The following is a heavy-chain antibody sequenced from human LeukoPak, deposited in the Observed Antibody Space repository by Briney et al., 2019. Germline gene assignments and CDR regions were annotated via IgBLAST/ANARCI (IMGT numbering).Heavy chain of an antibody. D-gene: IGHD4-17*01. CDR3: AKDRGYGDYHVYYFDY. J-gene: IGHJ4*02. CDR2: ISGGGDST. CDR1: GFTFSSYA. V-gene: IGHV3-23*01. Sequence: PGGSLRLSCAASGFTFSSYAMSWVRQAPGKGLEWVSAISGGGDSTYYADSVKGRFTISRDNSKNTLYLQMNSLRAEDTAVYYCAKDRGYGDYHVYYFDYWGQGTLVTVSS.